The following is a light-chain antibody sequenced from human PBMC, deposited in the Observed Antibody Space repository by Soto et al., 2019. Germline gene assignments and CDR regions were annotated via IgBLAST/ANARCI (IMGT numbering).Light chain of an antibody. CDR2: DVS. V-gene: IGLV2-11*01. J-gene: IGLJ1*01. Sequence: QSALTQPRSVSGSPRQSVTISCTGTSSDVGGYNYVSWYQQHPGKAPKLMICDVSKRPSGVPDRFSGSKSGNTASLTISGLQAEDEADYYCCSYAGGPYVFGTGTKVTVL. CDR3: CSYAGGPYV. CDR1: SSDVGGYNY.